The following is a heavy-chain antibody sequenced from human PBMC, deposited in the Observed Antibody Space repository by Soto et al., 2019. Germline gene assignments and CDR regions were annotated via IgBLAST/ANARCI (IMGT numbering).Heavy chain of an antibody. V-gene: IGHV1-69*01. CDR2: IIPLFGTP. J-gene: IGHJ4*02. CDR3: ASERVAEMATGGYFDN. D-gene: IGHD5-12*01. Sequence: QVHLVQSGAEVKKPGSSVKVSCKTSGGTFSDLAFSWVRQAPRQGLEWVGGIIPLFGTPNYARECQGRVSIRSDDSSNTVYMELRSLRSEDTAVYYCASERVAEMATGGYFDNWGQGTKVTVSS. CDR1: GGTFSDLA.